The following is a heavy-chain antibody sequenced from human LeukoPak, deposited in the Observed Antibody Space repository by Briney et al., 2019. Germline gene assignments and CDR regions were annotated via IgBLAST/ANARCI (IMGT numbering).Heavy chain of an antibody. V-gene: IGHV4-39*01. J-gene: IGHJ4*02. D-gene: IGHD3-22*01. CDR3: ARRTNVGDSSGYYYYDYFDY. CDR2: IYYSGST. Sequence: SETLSLTCTVSGGSISSSSYYWGWIRQPPGKGLEWIESIYYSGSTYYNPSLKSRVTISVDTSKNQFSLKLSSVTAADTAVYYCARRTNVGDSSGYYYYDYFDYWGQGTLVTVSS. CDR1: GGSISSSSYY.